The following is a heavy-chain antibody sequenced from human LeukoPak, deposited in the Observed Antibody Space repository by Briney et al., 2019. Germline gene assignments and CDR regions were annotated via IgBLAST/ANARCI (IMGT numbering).Heavy chain of an antibody. V-gene: IGHV1-18*01. Sequence: GASVKVSCKASGYTFTSYGISWVRQAPGQGLEWMGWISAYNGNTNYAQKLQGRVTMTTDTSTSTAYMELRSLRSDDTAVYYCARDRLWGAAVTQWLVASYYDYGMDVWGQGTTVTVSS. CDR2: ISAYNGNT. CDR3: ARDRLWGAAVTQWLVASYYDYGMDV. D-gene: IGHD6-19*01. J-gene: IGHJ6*02. CDR1: GYTFTSYG.